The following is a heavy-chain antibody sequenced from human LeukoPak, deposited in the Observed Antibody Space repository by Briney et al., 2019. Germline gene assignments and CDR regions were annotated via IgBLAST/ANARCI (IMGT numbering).Heavy chain of an antibody. J-gene: IGHJ4*02. D-gene: IGHD5-24*01. CDR1: GFIFGDYG. V-gene: IGHV3-49*03. CDR2: IRSKAYGETP. CDR3: ARHRDRDGLDY. Sequence: PGGSLRLSCSSSGFIFGDYGMSWFRQAPGKGLEWVGFIRSKAYGETPEYAASARGRFTISRDDYKSIAYLQMNSLKIEDTAVYFCARHRDRDGLDYWGQGTLVIVSS.